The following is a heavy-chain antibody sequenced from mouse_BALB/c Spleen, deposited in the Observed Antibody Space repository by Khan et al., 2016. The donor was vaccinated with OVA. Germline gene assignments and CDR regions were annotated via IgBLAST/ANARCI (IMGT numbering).Heavy chain of an antibody. D-gene: IGHD2-14*01. CDR3: ARRTTEYALDY. V-gene: IGHV1-4*01. Sequence: QVRLQQSGAELARPGASVKMSCKASGYTFTSHTMHWVKQRPGQGLEWIGYINPRSDYTQYNQKFNDKATLTADISSSTAYMQLSSLTSEDSAVYDWARRTTEYALDYWGQGTSVTVSS. J-gene: IGHJ4*01. CDR1: GYTFTSHT. CDR2: INPRSDYT.